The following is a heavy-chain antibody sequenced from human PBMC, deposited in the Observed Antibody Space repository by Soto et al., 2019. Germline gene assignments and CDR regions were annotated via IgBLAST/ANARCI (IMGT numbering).Heavy chain of an antibody. CDR1: GGTFSIYA. Sequence: SCKASGGTFSIYAISCVRQAPLKGREWVSSINGRSNYKYYANSVRGRFTISRDNAKNSLFLQMSSLTAEDTAVYYCAREDGIAGETSAFDYWGHGTLVTVSS. J-gene: IGHJ4*01. D-gene: IGHD1-26*01. V-gene: IGHV3-21*01. CDR2: INGRSNYK. CDR3: AREDGIAGETSAFDY.